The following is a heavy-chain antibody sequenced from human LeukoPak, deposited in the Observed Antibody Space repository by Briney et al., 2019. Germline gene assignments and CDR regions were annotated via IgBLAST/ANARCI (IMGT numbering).Heavy chain of an antibody. CDR3: ARGPPRYTSY. CDR1: GGSISSSSYY. Sequence: PSETLSLTCTVSGGSISSSSYYWGWIRQPPGKGLEWIGSIYYSGSTYYNPSLKSRVTISVDTSKNQFSLKLSSVTAADTAVYYCARGPPRYTSYWGQGALVIVSS. CDR2: IYYSGST. V-gene: IGHV4-39*07. J-gene: IGHJ4*02. D-gene: IGHD5-18*01.